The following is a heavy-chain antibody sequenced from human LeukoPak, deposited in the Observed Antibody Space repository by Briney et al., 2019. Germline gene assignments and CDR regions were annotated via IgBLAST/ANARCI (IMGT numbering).Heavy chain of an antibody. V-gene: IGHV3-30*02. Sequence: GGSLRLSCAASGFTFSSYGMHWVRQAPGKGLEWVAFIRYDGNNKYCADSVKGRFTISRDNSMNTLYLQMNSLRAEDTAVYYCAKLREDYFDYWGQGTLVTVSS. J-gene: IGHJ4*02. CDR1: GFTFSSYG. CDR3: AKLREDYFDY. D-gene: IGHD5-12*01. CDR2: IRYDGNNK.